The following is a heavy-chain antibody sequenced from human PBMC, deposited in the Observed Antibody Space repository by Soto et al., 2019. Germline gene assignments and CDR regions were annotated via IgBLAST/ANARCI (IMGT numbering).Heavy chain of an antibody. Sequence: PGGSLRLSCAASGFTFSDYYMSWIRQAPGKGLKWVSYISSSGSIIYYADSVKGRFTISRDNAKNSLYLQMNSLRAEDAAVYYCARDLGYYDSSGYFDYWGQGTLVTVSS. V-gene: IGHV3-11*01. D-gene: IGHD3-22*01. CDR2: ISSSGSII. J-gene: IGHJ4*02. CDR1: GFTFSDYY. CDR3: ARDLGYYDSSGYFDY.